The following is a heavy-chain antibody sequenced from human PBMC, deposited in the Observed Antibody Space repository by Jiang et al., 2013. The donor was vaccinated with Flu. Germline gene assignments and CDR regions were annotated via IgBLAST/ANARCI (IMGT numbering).Heavy chain of an antibody. Sequence: GSGLVKPSETLSLSCTVSGGSMSNYYWNWIRQAPGKGLEWIGYIHYSGSTNYNSSLKSRVTISIDTPKNQFSLKLNSMTAADTAVYYCARARAPEVAANYLDYWGQGTLVTVS. V-gene: IGHV4-59*01. CDR2: IHYSGST. D-gene: IGHD6-13*01. CDR3: ARARAPEVAANYLDY. CDR1: GGSMSNYY. J-gene: IGHJ4*02.